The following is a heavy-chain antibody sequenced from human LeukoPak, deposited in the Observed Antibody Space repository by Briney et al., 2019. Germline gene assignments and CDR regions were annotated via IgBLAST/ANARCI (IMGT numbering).Heavy chain of an antibody. J-gene: IGHJ5*02. CDR1: GFTFSSYW. CDR3: ARDYRYYGSGSYSLGQGLS. CDR2: INSDWSST. Sequence: GGSLRLSCAASGFTFSSYWMHWVRQAPGKGLVWVSRINSDWSSTSYADSVKGRFTISGDNAKNTLYLQMNSLRAEDTAVYYCARDYRYYGSGSYSLGQGLSWGQGTLVTVSS. V-gene: IGHV3-74*01. D-gene: IGHD3-10*01.